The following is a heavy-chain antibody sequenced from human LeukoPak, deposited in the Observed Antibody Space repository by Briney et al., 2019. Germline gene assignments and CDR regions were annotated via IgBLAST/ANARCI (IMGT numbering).Heavy chain of an antibody. CDR1: GFSFSTYW. CDR3: ATDMKAYSSSWKTNDY. CDR2: ISTTGGTI. Sequence: PGGSLRLSCSASGFSFSTYWMHWVRQAPGKGLEWVSYISTTGGTIYYADSVKGRFTISRDNAKNSLYLQMNSLRAEDSAMYYCATDMKAYSSSWKTNDYWGQGTLVTVSS. D-gene: IGHD6-13*01. J-gene: IGHJ4*02. V-gene: IGHV3-48*04.